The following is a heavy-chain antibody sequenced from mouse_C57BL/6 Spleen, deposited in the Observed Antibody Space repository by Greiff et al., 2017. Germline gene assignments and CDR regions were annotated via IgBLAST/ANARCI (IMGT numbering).Heavy chain of an antibody. V-gene: IGHV1-26*01. J-gene: IGHJ2*01. CDR3: ARDEEDYYSNYSHFDY. Sequence: EVQLQQSGPELVKPGASVKISCKASGYTFTDYYMNWVKQSHGKSLEWIGDINPNNGGTSYNQKFKGKATLTVDKSSSTAYMELRSLTSEDSAVYYCARDEEDYYSNYSHFDYWGQGTTLTVSS. CDR1: GYTFTDYY. CDR2: INPNNGGT. D-gene: IGHD2-5*01.